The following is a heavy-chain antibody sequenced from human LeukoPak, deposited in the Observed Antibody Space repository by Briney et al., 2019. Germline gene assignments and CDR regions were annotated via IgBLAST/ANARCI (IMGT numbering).Heavy chain of an antibody. CDR3: ARDLGYSSSPGEDV. J-gene: IGHJ6*02. V-gene: IGHV1-2*02. CDR1: GYTFTGYY. Sequence: ASVKVSCKASGYTFTGYYMHWGRQAPGQGLEWMGWINPNSGGTNYAKKFQGRVTMTRDTSISTAYMELSRLRSDDTAVYYCARDLGYSSSPGEDVWGQGTTVTVSS. CDR2: INPNSGGT. D-gene: IGHD6-6*01.